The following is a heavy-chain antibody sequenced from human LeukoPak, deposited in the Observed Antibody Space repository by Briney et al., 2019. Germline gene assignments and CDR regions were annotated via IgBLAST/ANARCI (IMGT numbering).Heavy chain of an antibody. Sequence: GGSLRLSCAASGFNFSTQEMAWVRQAPGKGLEWVSYISKDGRTIYYADSVKGRFTISRDNTRNSLFLQLSSLSADDTAFYYCARGSYTGFDLYFDSWGQGALVTISS. J-gene: IGHJ4*02. V-gene: IGHV3-48*03. CDR3: ARGSYTGFDLYFDS. CDR1: GFNFSTQE. D-gene: IGHD5-12*01. CDR2: ISKDGRTI.